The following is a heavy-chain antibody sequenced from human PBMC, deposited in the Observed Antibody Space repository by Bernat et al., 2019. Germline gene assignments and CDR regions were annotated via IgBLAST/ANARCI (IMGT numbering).Heavy chain of an antibody. CDR2: IYPGDSDT. CDR3: VRHDPTTDYVWGSPSYYFDY. V-gene: IGHV5-51*01. J-gene: IGHJ4*02. Sequence: EVQLVQSGAEVKKPGESLKISCKASGYSFTTHWIGGVRQIPGKGLEWLGNIYPGDSDTTYSPSFQGQVTISADKSISTAYLQWSSLKASDTAMYYCVRHDPTTDYVWGSPSYYFDYWGQGTLVTVSS. CDR1: GYSFTTHW. D-gene: IGHD3-16*01.